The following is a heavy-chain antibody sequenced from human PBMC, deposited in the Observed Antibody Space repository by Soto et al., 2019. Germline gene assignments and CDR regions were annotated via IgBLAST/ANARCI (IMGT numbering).Heavy chain of an antibody. V-gene: IGHV4-31*03. D-gene: IGHD4-17*01. CDR3: ARARDYGDYFDY. J-gene: IGHJ4*02. CDR2: IYYTGSM. CDR1: GGSISSGGYY. Sequence: PSETLSLTCTVSGGSISSGGYYWSWVRQHPGKGLEWIGYIYYTGSMYYNPSLKSRVTISVDTSKNQFSLKLSSVTAADTAVYYCARARDYGDYFDYWGQGTLVT.